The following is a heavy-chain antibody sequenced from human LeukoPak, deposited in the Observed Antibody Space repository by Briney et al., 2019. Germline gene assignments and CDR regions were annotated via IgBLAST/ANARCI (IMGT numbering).Heavy chain of an antibody. CDR1: GYTFTSYG. V-gene: IGHV1-18*01. CDR3: ARVRYYDSSGPEF. CDR2: ISAYNGNT. D-gene: IGHD3-22*01. J-gene: IGHJ4*02. Sequence: GASVKVPCKASGYTFTSYGISWVRQAPGQGLEWMGWISAYNGNTNYAQKLQGRVTMTTDISTSTAYMELRSLRSDDTAVYYCARVRYYDSSGPEFWGQGTLVTVSS.